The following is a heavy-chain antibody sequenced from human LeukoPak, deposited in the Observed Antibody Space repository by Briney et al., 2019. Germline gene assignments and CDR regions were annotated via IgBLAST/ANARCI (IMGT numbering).Heavy chain of an antibody. J-gene: IGHJ4*02. CDR1: GFTFSSYA. V-gene: IGHV3-30-3*01. CDR3: AREDSSSWLDY. CDR2: ISCDGSNK. D-gene: IGHD6-13*01. Sequence: GGSLRLSCAASGFTFSSYAMHWVSQAPGKGLEWVAVISCDGSNKYYADSVKGRFTISRDNSKNTLYLQMNSLRAEDTAVYYCAREDSSSWLDYWGQGTLVTVSS.